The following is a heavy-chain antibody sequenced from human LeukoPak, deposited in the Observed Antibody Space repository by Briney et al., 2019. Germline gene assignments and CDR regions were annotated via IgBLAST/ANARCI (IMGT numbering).Heavy chain of an antibody. J-gene: IGHJ6*02. Sequence: SETLSLTCAVYGGSLSGYYWSWIRQPPGKGLEWIGEINHSGSTNYNPSLKSRVTISVDTSKNQFSLKLSSVTAADTAVYCCARGRDYYDSSGYYYYYGMDVWGQGTTVTVSS. CDR3: ARGRDYYDSSGYYYYYGMDV. CDR2: INHSGST. V-gene: IGHV4-34*01. CDR1: GGSLSGYY. D-gene: IGHD3-22*01.